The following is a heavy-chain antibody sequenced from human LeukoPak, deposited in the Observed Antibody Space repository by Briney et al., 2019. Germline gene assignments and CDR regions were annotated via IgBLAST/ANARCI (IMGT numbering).Heavy chain of an antibody. Sequence: GGSLKLSCAASGFTFSGSTMHWVRQASGKGLEWIGRIRSKANSYATAYAASVKGRFTISRDDAKNTAYLQKDSLKTEDTAVYYCTSPQADSGATYFRHWGQGTLVTVSS. CDR2: IRSKANSYAT. CDR3: TSPQADSGATYFRH. D-gene: IGHD6-19*01. J-gene: IGHJ1*01. CDR1: GFTFSGST. V-gene: IGHV3-73*01.